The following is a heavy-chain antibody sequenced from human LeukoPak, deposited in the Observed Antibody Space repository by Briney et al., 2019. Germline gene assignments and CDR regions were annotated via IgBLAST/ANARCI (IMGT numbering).Heavy chain of an antibody. J-gene: IGHJ5*02. CDR2: IKQDGSEK. D-gene: IGHD6-13*01. CDR3: ARESYSSSWYYIGSVWFDP. Sequence: GGSLRLSCAASGFNFSSYWMSWVRQAPGKGLERVANIKQDGSEKYYVDSVKGRFTISRDNAKNSLYLQMNSLRAEDTAVYYCARESYSSSWYYIGSVWFDPWGQGTLVTVSS. CDR1: GFNFSSYW. V-gene: IGHV3-7*01.